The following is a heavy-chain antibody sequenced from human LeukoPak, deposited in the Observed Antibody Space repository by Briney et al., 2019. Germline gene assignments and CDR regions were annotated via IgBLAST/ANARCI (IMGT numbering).Heavy chain of an antibody. D-gene: IGHD1-26*01. J-gene: IGHJ6*02. CDR2: IIPILGIA. CDR3: AREGVWSYGDYYGMDV. CDR1: GGTFSSYA. Sequence: EASVKVSCKASGGTFSSYAISWVRQAPGQGLEWMGRIIPILGIANYAQKFQGRVTITADKSTSTAYMELSSLRSEDTAVYYCAREGVWSYGDYYGMDVWGQGTTVTVSS. V-gene: IGHV1-69*04.